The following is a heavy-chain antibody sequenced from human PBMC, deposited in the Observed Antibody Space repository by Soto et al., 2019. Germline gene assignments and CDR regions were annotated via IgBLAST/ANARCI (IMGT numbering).Heavy chain of an antibody. Sequence: ASVKVSCKASGYTFTNFAMHWVRQAPGQRLEWVGWINPGNGNTKYPLKFQSRVTITRDTSASTAYMGLSSLRSEDTAVYYCARVRYTTYAFDIWGLGTMVTVSS. V-gene: IGHV1-3*01. CDR1: GYTFTNFA. D-gene: IGHD2-2*02. CDR2: INPGNGNT. J-gene: IGHJ3*02. CDR3: ARVRYTTYAFDI.